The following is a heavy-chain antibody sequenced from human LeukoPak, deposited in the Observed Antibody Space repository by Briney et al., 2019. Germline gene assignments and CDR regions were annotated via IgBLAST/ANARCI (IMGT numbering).Heavy chain of an antibody. J-gene: IGHJ4*02. CDR1: GGTFSSYA. CDR3: ASANYYDSSGYSPAFDY. V-gene: IGHV1-69*13. Sequence: SVKVSCKASGGTFSSYAISWVRQAPGQGLEWMGGIIPIFGTANYAQKFQGRVTITADESTSTAYMELSSLRSEDTAVYYCASANYYDSSGYSPAFDYWGQGTLVTVSS. D-gene: IGHD3-22*01. CDR2: IIPIFGTA.